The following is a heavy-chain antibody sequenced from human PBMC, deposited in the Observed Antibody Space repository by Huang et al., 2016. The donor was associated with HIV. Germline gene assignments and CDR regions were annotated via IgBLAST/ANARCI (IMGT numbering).Heavy chain of an antibody. Sequence: EVKLLESGGGLVQPGGSLRLSCAASGFSFSSYTMTWVRQAPGKGLEGVSSIRGSDNTTFYADSVKGRCTISRDNSKNTLYLQMKSLRVDDTAVYYCAKDRVAGTGHYFDPWGQGTLFTVSS. D-gene: IGHD6-19*01. V-gene: IGHV3-23*01. J-gene: IGHJ5*02. CDR2: IRGSDNTT. CDR3: AKDRVAGTGHYFDP. CDR1: GFSFSSYT.